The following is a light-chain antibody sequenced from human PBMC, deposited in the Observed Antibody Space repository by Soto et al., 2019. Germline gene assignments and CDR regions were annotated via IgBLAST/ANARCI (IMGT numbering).Light chain of an antibody. CDR3: QQYNNWPPLT. CDR2: GAS. CDR1: QSVSSN. J-gene: IGKJ5*01. V-gene: IGKV3D-15*01. Sequence: EIVMTHSPATLSVSPGERATLSFSSSQSVSSNLAWYQQKLGQAPRLLIYGASTRATGIPARFSGSGSGTEFILTISSLQSEDFAVYYCQQYNNWPPLTFGQGTRLEIK.